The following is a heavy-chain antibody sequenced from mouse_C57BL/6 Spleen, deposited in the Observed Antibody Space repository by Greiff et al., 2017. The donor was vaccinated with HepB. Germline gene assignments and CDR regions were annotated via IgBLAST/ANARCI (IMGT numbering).Heavy chain of an antibody. CDR1: GYTFTDYE. CDR2: IDPETGGT. V-gene: IGHV1-15*01. J-gene: IGHJ2*01. CDR3: TRSYDGYTYYFDY. Sequence: ESGAELVRPGASVTLSCKASGYTFTDYEMHWVKQTPVHGLEWIGAIDPETGGTAYNQKFKGKAILTADKSSSTAYMELRSLTSEDSAVYYCTRSYDGYTYYFDYWGQGTTLTVSS. D-gene: IGHD2-3*01.